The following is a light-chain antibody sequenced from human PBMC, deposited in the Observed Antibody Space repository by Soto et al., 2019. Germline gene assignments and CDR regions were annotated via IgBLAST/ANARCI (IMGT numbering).Light chain of an antibody. CDR3: HQRYSWPHT. CDR1: QSVSTY. V-gene: IGKV3-11*01. J-gene: IGKJ2*01. CDR2: EAS. Sequence: EIVLTQSPATLSLSPGERATLSCRASQSVSTYLGWYQEKPGQPPRLVFSEASNRATGIPARFSGSGSGTDFTLPISSLEPEDFAVYFCHQRYSWPHTFGRGTKLEI.